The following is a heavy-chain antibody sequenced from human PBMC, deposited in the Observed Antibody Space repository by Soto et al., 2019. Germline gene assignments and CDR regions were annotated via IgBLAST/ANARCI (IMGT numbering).Heavy chain of an antibody. J-gene: IGHJ4*02. CDR3: ASGSRDGYNGAPHYFDY. CDR2: IIPIFGTA. CDR1: GGTFSSYA. D-gene: IGHD5-12*01. Sequence: QVQLVQSGAEVKKPGSSVKVSCKASGGTFSSYAISWVRQAPGQGLEWMGGIIPIFGTANYAQKFQGSVTITADATTRTAYMELSSLRSEDTAAYYCASGSRDGYNGAPHYFDYWGQGTLVTVSS. V-gene: IGHV1-69*01.